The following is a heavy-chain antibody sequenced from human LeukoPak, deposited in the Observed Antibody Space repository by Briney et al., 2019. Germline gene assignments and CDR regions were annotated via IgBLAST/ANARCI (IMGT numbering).Heavy chain of an antibody. D-gene: IGHD3-10*01. Sequence: GGSLRLSCAASGFTFSSYSMNWVRQAPGKGLEWVAVISYDGSNKYYADSVKGRFTISRDNSKNTLYLQMNSLRAEDTAVYYCARDRPDGSGSYLDYWGQGTLVTVSS. CDR3: ARDRPDGSGSYLDY. CDR2: ISYDGSNK. J-gene: IGHJ4*02. V-gene: IGHV3-30*03. CDR1: GFTFSSYS.